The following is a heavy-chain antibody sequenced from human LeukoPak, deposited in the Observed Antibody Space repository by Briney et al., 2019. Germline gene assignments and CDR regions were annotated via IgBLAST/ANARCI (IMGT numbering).Heavy chain of an antibody. CDR1: GFTFSSNW. J-gene: IGHJ4*02. CDR2: IKQDGSEK. Sequence: GGSLRPSCAASGFTFSSNWMSWVRQAPGKGLEWVANIKQDGSEKYYVDSVKGRFTISRDNAKNSLYLQMNSLRAEDTAVYYCARELVGATTKAADYWGQGTLVTVSS. V-gene: IGHV3-7*01. CDR3: ARELVGATTKAADY. D-gene: IGHD1-26*01.